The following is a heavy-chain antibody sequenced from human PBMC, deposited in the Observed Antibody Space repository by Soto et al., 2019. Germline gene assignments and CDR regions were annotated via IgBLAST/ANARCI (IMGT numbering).Heavy chain of an antibody. D-gene: IGHD6-13*01. Sequence: ASVKVSCKVSGYTLTELSMHWVRQAPGKGLEWMGGFDPEDGETIYAQKFQGRVTMTEDTSTDTAYMELSSLRSEDTAVYYCETSLIAAPTYYYYYYGMDVWGQGTTVTVSS. CDR1: GYTLTELS. CDR2: FDPEDGET. J-gene: IGHJ6*02. V-gene: IGHV1-24*01. CDR3: ETSLIAAPTYYYYYYGMDV.